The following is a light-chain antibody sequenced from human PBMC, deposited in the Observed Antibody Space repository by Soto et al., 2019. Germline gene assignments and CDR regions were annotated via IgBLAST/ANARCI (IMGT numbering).Light chain of an antibody. V-gene: IGLV2-14*01. CDR1: SSDVGGYNY. CDR2: EVS. Sequence: QSALTQPASVSGSPGQSITISCTGTSSDVGGYNYVSWYQQHPGKAPKLMIYEVSNRPSGVSNRFSGSKSGNTASLTISGLQAEDEADYYCSSYTSSSTPYVFGTGTNHRP. CDR3: SSYTSSSTPYV. J-gene: IGLJ1*01.